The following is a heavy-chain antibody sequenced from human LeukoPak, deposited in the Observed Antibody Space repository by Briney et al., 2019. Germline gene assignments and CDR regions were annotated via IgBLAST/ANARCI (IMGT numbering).Heavy chain of an antibody. J-gene: IGHJ4*02. CDR3: ARSDYVWGSYRYLDY. D-gene: IGHD3-16*02. CDR2: IYTSGST. CDR1: GGSISSYY. V-gene: IGHV4-4*07. Sequence: SETLSLTCTVSGGSISSYYWSWIRQPAGKGLEWIGRIYTSGSTNYNPSLKSRVTISVDTSKNQFSLKLSSVTAADTAVYYCARSDYVWGSYRYLDYWGQGTLVTVSS.